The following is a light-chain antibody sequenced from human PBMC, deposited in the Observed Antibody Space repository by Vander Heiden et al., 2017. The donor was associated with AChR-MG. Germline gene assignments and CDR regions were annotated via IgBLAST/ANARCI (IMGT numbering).Light chain of an antibody. CDR3: RHYVTYPLT. CDR1: QGIRKE. CDR2: AAS. Sequence: AIQMTQFPSSLSASVGDRVTITCRASQGIRKELGWYQQKPGKAPKLLIYAASSLQSGVPSRFSGSGSGTDFTLTISSLQPEDFATYYWRHYVTYPLTFGQGTKVEIK. V-gene: IGKV1-6*01. J-gene: IGKJ1*01.